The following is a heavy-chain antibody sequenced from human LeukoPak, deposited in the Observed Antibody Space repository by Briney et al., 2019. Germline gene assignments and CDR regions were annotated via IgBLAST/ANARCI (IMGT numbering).Heavy chain of an antibody. Sequence: AASVKVSCKASGGTFSSYAISWVRQAPGQGLEWIGGIIPIFGTANYAQKFQGRVTITADESTSTAYMELSSLRSEDTAVYYCARRVASVVPAAMAVGNWFDPWGQGTLVTVSS. CDR3: ARRVASVVPAAMAVGNWFDP. CDR1: GGTFSSYA. V-gene: IGHV1-69*13. D-gene: IGHD2-2*01. CDR2: IIPIFGTA. J-gene: IGHJ5*02.